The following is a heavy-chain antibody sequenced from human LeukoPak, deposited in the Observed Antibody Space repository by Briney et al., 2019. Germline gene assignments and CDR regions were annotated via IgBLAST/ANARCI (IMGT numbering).Heavy chain of an antibody. D-gene: IGHD5-24*01. CDR3: VRGTATGGRMDY. V-gene: IGHV3-9*01. J-gene: IGHJ4*02. CDR1: GFIFDDYA. CDR2: ISWNSGSI. Sequence: GGSLRLSCAASGFIFDDYAMHWVRQAPGKGLEWVSGISWNSGSIGYADSVKGRFTISRDNAKNSLYLQMNSLSGEDTALYYCVRGTATGGRMDYWGQGTPVTVFS.